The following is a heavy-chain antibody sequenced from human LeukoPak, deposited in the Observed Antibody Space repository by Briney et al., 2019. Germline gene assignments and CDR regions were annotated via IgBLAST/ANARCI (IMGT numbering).Heavy chain of an antibody. CDR1: GYTFTSYG. V-gene: IGHV1-18*04. D-gene: IGHD3-10*01. Sequence: ASVKVSCKASGYTFTSYGISWVRQAPGQGLEWMGWISAYNGNTNYAQKLQGRVTMTTDTSTSTAYMELRSLRSDDTAVYYCARDPTQYYYGSGSYPDYWGQGTLVIVSS. CDR2: ISAYNGNT. CDR3: ARDPTQYYYGSGSYPDY. J-gene: IGHJ4*02.